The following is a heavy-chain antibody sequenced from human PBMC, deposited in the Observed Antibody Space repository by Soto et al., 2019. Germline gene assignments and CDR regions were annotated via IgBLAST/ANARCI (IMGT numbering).Heavy chain of an antibody. Sequence: ASVKVSCKVSGYTLTELSMHWVRQAPGKGLEWMGGFDPEDGETIYAQKFQGRVTMTEDTSTDTAYMELSSLRSEDTAVYYCATDLGAARPLDYWGQGTLVTVSS. CDR1: GYTLTELS. V-gene: IGHV1-24*01. CDR2: FDPEDGET. CDR3: ATDLGAARPLDY. J-gene: IGHJ4*02. D-gene: IGHD6-6*01.